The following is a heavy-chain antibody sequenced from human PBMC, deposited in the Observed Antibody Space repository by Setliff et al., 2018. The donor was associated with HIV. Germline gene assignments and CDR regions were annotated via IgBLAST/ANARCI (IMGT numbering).Heavy chain of an antibody. Sequence: GGSLRLSCAASGFTFSSFGMHWVRQAPGKGLEWVAVIWYDGSKKYYAGTVQGRVNISRDNSKNTLYLQMDSLRAEDTAVYYCARERVLETYYNFWSGSDHWFDPWGQGTLVTVSS. J-gene: IGHJ5*02. V-gene: IGHV3-33*01. CDR2: IWYDGSKK. D-gene: IGHD3-3*01. CDR1: GFTFSSFG. CDR3: ARERVLETYYNFWSGSDHWFDP.